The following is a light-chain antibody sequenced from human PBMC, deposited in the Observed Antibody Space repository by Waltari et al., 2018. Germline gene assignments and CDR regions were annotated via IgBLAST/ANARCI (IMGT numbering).Light chain of an antibody. CDR2: KVP. J-gene: IGKJ3*01. CDR1: QSLVHSDGNTY. V-gene: IGKV2-30*02. CDR3: MQGTHWLT. Sequence: DVVMTQSPLSLPVTLGQPASISCRSSQSLVHSDGNTYLNWFQQRPGQSPRRLISKVPKRDGGVPDRFSGSGSGTDFTLKISRVEAEDVGVYYGMQGTHWLTFGPGTKVDIK.